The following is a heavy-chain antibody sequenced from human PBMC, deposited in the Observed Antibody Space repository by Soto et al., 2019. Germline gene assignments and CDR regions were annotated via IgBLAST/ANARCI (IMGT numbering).Heavy chain of an antibody. CDR3: ASATARKTYWYFDL. CDR2: ISYDGSNK. Sequence: GGSLRLTCAASGFTFSSYGMHWVRQAPGKGLEWVAVISYDGSNKYYADSVKGRFTISRDNSKNTLYLQMNSLRAEDTAVYYCASATARKTYWYFDLWGRGTLVTVS. V-gene: IGHV3-30*03. D-gene: IGHD2-15*01. CDR1: GFTFSSYG. J-gene: IGHJ2*01.